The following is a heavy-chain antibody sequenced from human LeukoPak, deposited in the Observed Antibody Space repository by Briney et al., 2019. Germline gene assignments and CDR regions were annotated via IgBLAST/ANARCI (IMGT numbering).Heavy chain of an antibody. CDR2: IYHSGIT. J-gene: IGHJ4*02. D-gene: IGHD3-10*01. Sequence: ASETLSLTCTVSGGSISSSSYYWGWIRQPPGKGLEWIGYIYHSGITNYNPSLKSRVTISEDTSKNQFSLKLSSVTAADTAVYYCARLDGSYCDSWGQGTLVTVSS. CDR1: GGSISSSSYY. V-gene: IGHV4-61*05. CDR3: ARLDGSYCDS.